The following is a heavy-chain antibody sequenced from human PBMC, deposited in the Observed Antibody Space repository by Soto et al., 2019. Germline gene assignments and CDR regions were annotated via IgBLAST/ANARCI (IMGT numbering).Heavy chain of an antibody. CDR2: IIPIFGTA. D-gene: IGHD2-15*01. J-gene: IGHJ6*02. V-gene: IGHV1-69*13. Sequence: VKVSCKTSGGAYSRYAGSWVRQAPGQGLEWMGGIIPIFGTANYAQKFQGRVTITADESTSTAYMELSSLRSEDTAVYYCARHSSRVSLRTYYYYYYGMDVWGQGTTVTVSS. CDR1: GGAYSRYA. CDR3: ARHSSRVSLRTYYYYYYGMDV.